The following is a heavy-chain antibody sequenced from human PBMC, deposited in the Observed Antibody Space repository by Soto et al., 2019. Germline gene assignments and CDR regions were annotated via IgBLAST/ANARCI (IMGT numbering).Heavy chain of an antibody. Sequence: QAGGSLRLSCAASGFTFSNYAIHWARQAPGKGLEWVTIISKDGNSKHYADSVKGRFTISRDNPKNTLFLQMNSLRAEDTAVYYCARDPQGSYCYIDYWGQGTPVTVSS. CDR1: GFTFSNYA. CDR2: ISKDGNSK. V-gene: IGHV3-30-3*01. CDR3: ARDPQGSYCYIDY. J-gene: IGHJ4*02. D-gene: IGHD3-10*01.